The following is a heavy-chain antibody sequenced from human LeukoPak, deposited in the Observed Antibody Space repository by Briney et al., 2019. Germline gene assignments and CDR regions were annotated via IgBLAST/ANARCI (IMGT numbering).Heavy chain of an antibody. V-gene: IGHV3-9*01. J-gene: IGHJ4*02. CDR3: AKDDDFDY. CDR2: ISWNSGSI. CDR1: GFTFDDYA. D-gene: IGHD3-3*01. Sequence: PGRSLRLSCAASGFTFDDYAMHWVRQAPGKGLEWVSGISWNSGSIGYAYSVKGRFTISIDNAKNSLYLQMNSLRAEDTALYYCAKDDDFDYWGQGTLVTVSS.